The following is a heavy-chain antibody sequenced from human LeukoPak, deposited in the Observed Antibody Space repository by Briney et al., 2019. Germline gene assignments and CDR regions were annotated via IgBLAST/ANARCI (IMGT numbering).Heavy chain of an antibody. Sequence: PGGSLRLSCAVSGISLSNYGMSWVRQAPGKGLEWVAGISGSGGSTNYADSVKGRFTISRDNPKNTLYLQMNRLRAEDTAVYFCAKRGVVIRVILVGFHKEAYYCDSWGRGALVTVS. D-gene: IGHD3-22*01. CDR3: AKRGVVIRVILVGFHKEAYYCDS. CDR2: ISGSGGST. V-gene: IGHV3-23*01. CDR1: GISLSNYG. J-gene: IGHJ4*02.